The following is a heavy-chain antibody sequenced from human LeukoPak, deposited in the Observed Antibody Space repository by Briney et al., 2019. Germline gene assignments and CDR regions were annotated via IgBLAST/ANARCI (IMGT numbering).Heavy chain of an antibody. CDR3: AREGLYGDYVWSLDY. V-gene: IGHV4-59*01. D-gene: IGHD4-17*01. Sequence: SDTLSLTCTVSGRSISSYYWSWLRQPPGKGLEWIGYIYYSGSTNYNPSLKSRVTISVDTSKNQFSLKLSSVTAADTAVYYCAREGLYGDYVWSLDYWGQGTLVTVSS. CDR1: GRSISSYY. CDR2: IYYSGST. J-gene: IGHJ4*02.